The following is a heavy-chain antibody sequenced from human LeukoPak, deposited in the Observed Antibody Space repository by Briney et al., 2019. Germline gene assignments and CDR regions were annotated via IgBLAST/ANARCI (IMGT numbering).Heavy chain of an antibody. CDR3: ARDPSTGDWGYYYYYMDV. J-gene: IGHJ6*03. Sequence: ASVKVSCKVSGYTLTELSMHWVRQAPGKGLEWMGGFDPEDGETIYAQKFQGRVTMTEDTSTDTAYMELRSLRSDDTAVYYCARDPSTGDWGYYYYYMDVWGKGTTVTVSS. CDR2: FDPEDGET. CDR1: GYTLTELS. V-gene: IGHV1-24*01. D-gene: IGHD7-27*01.